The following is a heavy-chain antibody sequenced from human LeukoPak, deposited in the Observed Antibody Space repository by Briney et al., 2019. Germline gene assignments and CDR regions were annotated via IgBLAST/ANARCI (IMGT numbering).Heavy chain of an antibody. Sequence: GGSLRLSCAASGFTFSSYAMHWVRQAPGKGLEWVAVISYDGSNKYYADSVKGRFTISRDNSKNTLYLQMNSLRAEDTAVYYCAKGSDYPNWFDPWGQGTLVTVSS. CDR2: ISYDGSNK. CDR1: GFTFSSYA. CDR3: AKGSDYPNWFDP. V-gene: IGHV3-30*04. J-gene: IGHJ5*02. D-gene: IGHD3-10*01.